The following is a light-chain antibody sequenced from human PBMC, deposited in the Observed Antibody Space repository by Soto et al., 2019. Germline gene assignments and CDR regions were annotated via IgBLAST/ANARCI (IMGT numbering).Light chain of an antibody. CDR3: QQYGTSLSIT. CDR2: GAS. V-gene: IGKV3-20*01. CDR1: QTVSSNY. Sequence: EIVLTQSPGTLSLSPGERATLSCRATQTVSSNYLAWYQQKPGQAPRLLIYGASSRATGIPDRFSGSGSGTAFTLTISRLEPEDFAVDYCQQYGTSLSITFGQGTRLEIK. J-gene: IGKJ5*01.